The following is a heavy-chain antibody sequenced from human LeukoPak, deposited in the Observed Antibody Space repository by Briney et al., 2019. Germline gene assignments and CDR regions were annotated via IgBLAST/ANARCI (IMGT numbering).Heavy chain of an antibody. D-gene: IGHD5-24*01. V-gene: IGHV3-23*01. Sequence: GGSLRLSCAASGFTFTSYAMSWVRQAPGKGLEWVSAIGGSGGSTYYADSVKGRFTISRDNSKNTLYLQMNSLRAEDTAVYYCAKENKDAYTYYFDSWGQGTLVTVSS. J-gene: IGHJ4*02. CDR2: IGGSGGST. CDR1: GFTFTSYA. CDR3: AKENKDAYTYYFDS.